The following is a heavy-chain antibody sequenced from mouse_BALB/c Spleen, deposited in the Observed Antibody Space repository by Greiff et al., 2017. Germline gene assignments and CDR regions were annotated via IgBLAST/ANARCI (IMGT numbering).Heavy chain of an antibody. D-gene: IGHD2-4*01. CDR2: IWAGGST. Sequence: VQRVESGPGLVAPSQSLSITCTVSGFSLTSYGVHWVRQPPGKGLEWLGVIWAGGSTNYNSALMSRLSISKDNSKSQVFFKMNSLQANDTAIYYCARAMITTVLYYAMDYWGQGTSVTVSS. J-gene: IGHJ4*01. CDR1: GFSLTSYG. V-gene: IGHV2-9*02. CDR3: ARAMITTVLYYAMDY.